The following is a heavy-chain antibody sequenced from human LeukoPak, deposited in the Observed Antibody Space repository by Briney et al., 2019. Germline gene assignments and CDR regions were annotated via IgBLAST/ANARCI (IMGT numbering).Heavy chain of an antibody. D-gene: IGHD4-23*01. CDR3: ARPTTVGNAFHI. CDR2: INPSGGST. V-gene: IGHV1-46*01. J-gene: IGHJ3*02. CDR1: GYTFTSYY. Sequence: GASVKVSCKTSGYTFTSYYIHWVRQAPGQGLEWMGIINPSGGSTAYAQKFQGRVTMTRDTSTNTDYMELSSLRSEDTAVYYCARPTTVGNAFHIWGQGTMVTVSS.